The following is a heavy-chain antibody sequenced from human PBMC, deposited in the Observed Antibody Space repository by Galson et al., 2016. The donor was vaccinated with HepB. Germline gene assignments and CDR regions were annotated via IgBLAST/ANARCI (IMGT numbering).Heavy chain of an antibody. CDR3: AAGKAAAGSLVFDV. V-gene: IGHV4-34*01. D-gene: IGHD6-13*01. J-gene: IGHJ3*01. Sequence: ETLSLTCAVYNGSFSEYYWTWIRQTPGNGLEWIGEINHNGDTKYSPSLRSRVSISVDTSKNHFSLNLNSANAADTAVYYCAAGKAAAGSLVFDVRGQGTLVTISS. CDR1: NGSFSEYY. CDR2: INHNGDT.